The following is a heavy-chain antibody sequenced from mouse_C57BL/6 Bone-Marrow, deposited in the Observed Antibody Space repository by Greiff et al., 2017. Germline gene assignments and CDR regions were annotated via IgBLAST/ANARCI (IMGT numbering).Heavy chain of an antibody. Sequence: EVKLVESGGGLVQPGGSLKLSCAASGFTFSDYGMAWVRQAPRKGPEWVAFISNLAYSIYYADTVTGRFTISRENAKNTLYLEMSSLRSEYTAMYYCARDYGISSAWFAYWGQGTLVTVSA. CDR2: ISNLAYSI. CDR1: GFTFSDYG. J-gene: IGHJ3*01. D-gene: IGHD1-1*01. V-gene: IGHV5-15*01. CDR3: ARDYGISSAWFAY.